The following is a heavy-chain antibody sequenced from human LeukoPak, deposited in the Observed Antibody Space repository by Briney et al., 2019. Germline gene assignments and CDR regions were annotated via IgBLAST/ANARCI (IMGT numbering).Heavy chain of an antibody. D-gene: IGHD3-22*01. Sequence: SETLSLTCAVYGGSFSGYYWSWIRQPPGKGLEWIGEINHSGSTNYNPSLKSRVTISVDTSKNQFSLKLSSVTAADTAVYYCARLGYDSSGYYYVRNWFDPWGQGTLVAVSS. J-gene: IGHJ5*02. CDR3: ARLGYDSSGYYYVRNWFDP. CDR1: GGSFSGYY. CDR2: INHSGST. V-gene: IGHV4-34*01.